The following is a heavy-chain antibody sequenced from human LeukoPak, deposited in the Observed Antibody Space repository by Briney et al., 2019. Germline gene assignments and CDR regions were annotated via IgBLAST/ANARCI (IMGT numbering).Heavy chain of an antibody. Sequence: AGGSLRLSCAASGFTFTVYWMHWVREAPGKGLVWVSRINTYRSSTYYADSVKGRFTISRDNAKNTLYLQMNSQRAEDTAVYYCASALAGTRNAFDIWGQGTMVTVSS. D-gene: IGHD6-19*01. CDR2: INTYRSST. CDR1: GFTFTVYW. J-gene: IGHJ3*02. V-gene: IGHV3-74*01. CDR3: ASALAGTRNAFDI.